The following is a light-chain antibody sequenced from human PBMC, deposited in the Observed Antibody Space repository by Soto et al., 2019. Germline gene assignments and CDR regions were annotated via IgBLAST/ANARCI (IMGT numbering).Light chain of an antibody. V-gene: IGLV4-60*03. CDR1: SGHSSYI. Sequence: QPVLTQSSSASASLGSSVKLTCTLSSGHSSYIIAWHQQQPGKAPRWLMKLEGSGTYNKGSGVPDRFSGSSSGADRYLIISNLQSEDEADYYSETWDSNTQVFGGGIKVTVL. J-gene: IGLJ3*02. CDR3: ETWDSNTQV. CDR2: LEGSGTY.